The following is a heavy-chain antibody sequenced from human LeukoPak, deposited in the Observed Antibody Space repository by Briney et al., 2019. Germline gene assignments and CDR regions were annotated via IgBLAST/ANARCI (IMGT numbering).Heavy chain of an antibody. J-gene: IGHJ5*02. CDR2: IYHSGST. D-gene: IGHD6-13*01. CDR3: ARAFHSSWYPNWFDP. Sequence: SETLSLTCAVSGYSISSGYYWGWIRQPPGKGLECIGSIYHSGSTYYNPSLKSRVTISVDTSKNLFSLKLRSVTAADTAVYYCARAFHSSWYPNWFDPWGQGILVTVSS. V-gene: IGHV4-38-2*01. CDR1: GYSISSGYY.